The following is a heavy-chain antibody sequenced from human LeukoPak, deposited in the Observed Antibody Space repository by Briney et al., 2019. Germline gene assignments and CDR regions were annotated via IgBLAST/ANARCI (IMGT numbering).Heavy chain of an antibody. J-gene: IGHJ5*02. V-gene: IGHV1-18*01. D-gene: IGHD3-10*01. CDR1: GYIFTNFG. Sequence: ASVKVSCKASGYIFTNFGISWVRQARGQGLEWMGWISAYNGNTNYAQKLRGRVTMTTDTSTSTAYMELRSLRSDDTAVYYCAREITMVRGVTRRENNWFDPWGQGTLVTVSS. CDR2: ISAYNGNT. CDR3: AREITMVRGVTRRENNWFDP.